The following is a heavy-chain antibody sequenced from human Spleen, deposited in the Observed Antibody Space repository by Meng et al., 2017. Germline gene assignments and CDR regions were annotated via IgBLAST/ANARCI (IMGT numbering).Heavy chain of an antibody. CDR1: GFTVSSNY. Sequence: GGSLRLSCAASGFTVSSNYMSWVRQAPGKGLEWVSVIYSGGSTYYADSVKGRFTISRDNSKNTLYLQMNSLRVEDTAVYYCAKEPYDTRGYYYDYWGQGTLVTVSS. CDR3: AKEPYDTRGYYYDY. V-gene: IGHV3-53*01. CDR2: IYSGGST. J-gene: IGHJ4*02. D-gene: IGHD3-22*01.